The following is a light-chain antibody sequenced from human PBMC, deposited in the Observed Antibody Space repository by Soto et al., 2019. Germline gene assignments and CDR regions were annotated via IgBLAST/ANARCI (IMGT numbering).Light chain of an antibody. CDR2: EVT. CDR3: TSYAGSNTPYV. Sequence: QSALTQPPSASGSPGQSVTISCTGTSSDVGGYDYVSWYQQHPGKVPKLMIFEVTKRPSGVPNRFSGSKSGNTASLTVSGLQAEDEADYYCTSYAGSNTPYVFGTGTKV. CDR1: SSDVGGYDY. J-gene: IGLJ1*01. V-gene: IGLV2-8*01.